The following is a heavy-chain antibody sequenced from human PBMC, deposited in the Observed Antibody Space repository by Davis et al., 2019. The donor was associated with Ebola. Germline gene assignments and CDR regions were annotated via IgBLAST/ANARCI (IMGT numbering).Heavy chain of an antibody. J-gene: IGHJ4*02. CDR1: GYTFSSYS. CDR2: ISSDGGIT. D-gene: IGHD4-17*01. V-gene: IGHV3-74*01. CDR3: VRTTYGAPEY. Sequence: PGGSLRLSCAASGYTFSSYSMNWVRQAPGKGPVYVSRISSDGGITSYADSVKGRFTISRDNPKSTLYLQMNSLTAEDTAVYYCVRTTYGAPEYWGQGTLVTVSS.